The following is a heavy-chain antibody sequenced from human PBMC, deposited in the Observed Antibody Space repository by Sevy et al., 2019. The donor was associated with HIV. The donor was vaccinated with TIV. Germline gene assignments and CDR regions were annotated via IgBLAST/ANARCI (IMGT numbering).Heavy chain of an antibody. CDR1: GFTVSGNY. J-gene: IGHJ6*02. D-gene: IGHD3-22*01. Sequence: GGSLRLSCEASGFTVSGNYMAWVRLAPGKGLEWVSLIDSGGSKYYADSVKGGFTISRDNAKNTLYLQMNPLRAEDTAVYFCGRDRYYDASGYYYYYYGMDVWGQGTTVTVSS. CDR3: GRDRYYDASGYYYYYYGMDV. V-gene: IGHV3-66*01. CDR2: IDSGGSK.